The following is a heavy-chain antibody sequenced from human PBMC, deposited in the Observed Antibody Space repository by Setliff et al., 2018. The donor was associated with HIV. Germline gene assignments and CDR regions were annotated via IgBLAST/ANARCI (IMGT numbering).Heavy chain of an antibody. CDR2: IVPILGIA. CDR3: ARIPTGGAFDI. D-gene: IGHD7-27*01. CDR1: GGTFTNSA. V-gene: IGHV1-69*10. Sequence: AASVKVSCKASGGTFTNSAIGWVRQAPGQGLEWMGAIVPILGIANSAQKFQGRVTITTDESTNTAYMELSSLRSEDTAVCYCARIPTGGAFDIWGQGTVVTVSS. J-gene: IGHJ3*02.